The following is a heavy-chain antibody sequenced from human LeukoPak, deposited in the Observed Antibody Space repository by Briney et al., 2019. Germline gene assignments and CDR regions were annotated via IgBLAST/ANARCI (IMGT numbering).Heavy chain of an antibody. CDR3: ARGSTTIVQTPYKFDY. V-gene: IGHV4-4*07. CDR1: GGSISSYY. Sequence: SETLSLTCTVSGGSISSYYWSWIRQPAGKGLEWIGRIYTSGSTNYNPSLKSRVTMSVDTSKNQFSLKLSSVTAADTAVYYCARGSTTIVQTPYKFDYWGQGTLVTVSS. D-gene: IGHD1-26*01. J-gene: IGHJ4*02. CDR2: IYTSGST.